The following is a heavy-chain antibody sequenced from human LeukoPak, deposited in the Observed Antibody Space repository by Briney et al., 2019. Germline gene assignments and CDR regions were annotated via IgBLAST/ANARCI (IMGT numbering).Heavy chain of an antibody. V-gene: IGHV4-59*01. CDR2: ISYRGST. J-gene: IGHJ4*02. CDR1: GGSISSYY. Sequence: SETLSLTCTVSGGSISSYYWSWIRQPPGKGLEWIGYISYRGSTNYNPSLKSRVTISVDTSKHQFSLKLSAVTAADTAVYYCARGPHKFDYWGQGSLVTVSS. CDR3: ARGPHKFDY.